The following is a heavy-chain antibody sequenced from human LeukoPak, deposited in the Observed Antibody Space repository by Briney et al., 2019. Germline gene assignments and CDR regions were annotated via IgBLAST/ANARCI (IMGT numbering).Heavy chain of an antibody. Sequence: GGSLRLSCAASGFTFSSYGMYWVRQAPGKGLEWVSVIYSGGSTYYADSVKGRFTISRDNSKNTLYLQMNSLRAEDTAVYYCARGGPRVPNAFDIWGQGTMVTVSA. CDR2: IYSGGST. J-gene: IGHJ3*02. D-gene: IGHD1-26*01. V-gene: IGHV3-53*01. CDR1: GFTFSSYG. CDR3: ARGGPRVPNAFDI.